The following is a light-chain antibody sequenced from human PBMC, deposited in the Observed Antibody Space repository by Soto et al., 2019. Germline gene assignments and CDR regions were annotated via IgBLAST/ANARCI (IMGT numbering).Light chain of an antibody. V-gene: IGKV3-15*01. J-gene: IGKJ4*01. CDR2: GAS. Sequence: EIVMTQSPATLSESPGERATLSCRASQSVSSNLAWYQQKRGQAPRLLIYGASTRATGIPARFSGSRSGTEFTLTISSLQSEDFAVYYCQQYNKWPLTFGGGTKVEIK. CDR3: QQYNKWPLT. CDR1: QSVSSN.